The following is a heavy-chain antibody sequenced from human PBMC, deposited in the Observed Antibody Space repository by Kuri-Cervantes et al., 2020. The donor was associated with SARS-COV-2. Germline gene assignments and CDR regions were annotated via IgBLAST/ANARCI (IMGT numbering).Heavy chain of an antibody. CDR3: ARGTPTALLCLSDLCFDY. V-gene: IGHV1-69*13. J-gene: IGHJ4*02. CDR2: IIPIFGTA. D-gene: IGHD2-15*01. CDR1: GGTFSSYA. Sequence: SVKVSCKASGGTFSSYAISWVRQAPGQGLEWMGRIIPIFGTANYAQKFQGRVTITADESTSTAYMELSSLRSEDTAVYYCARGTPTALLCLSDLCFDYWGQGTLVTVSS.